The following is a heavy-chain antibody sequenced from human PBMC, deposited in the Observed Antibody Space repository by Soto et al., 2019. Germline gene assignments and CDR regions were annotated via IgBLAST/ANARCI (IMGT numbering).Heavy chain of an antibody. V-gene: IGHV3-30-3*01. CDR3: ARGPVMVRGVPGRLDP. J-gene: IGHJ5*02. D-gene: IGHD3-10*01. Sequence: PGGSLRLSCAASGFTFSSYAMHWVRQAPGKGLEWVAVISYDGSNKYYADSVKGRFTISRDNSKNTLYLQMNSLRAEDTAVYYCARGPVMVRGVPGRLDPWGQGTLVTVSS. CDR1: GFTFSSYA. CDR2: ISYDGSNK.